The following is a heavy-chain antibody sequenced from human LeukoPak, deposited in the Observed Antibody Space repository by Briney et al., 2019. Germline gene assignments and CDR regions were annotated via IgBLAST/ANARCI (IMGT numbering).Heavy chain of an antibody. J-gene: IGHJ4*02. D-gene: IGHD3-16*02. Sequence: SETLSLTCAVYGGSFSGYYWSWIRQPPGKGLEWIGEINHSGSTNYNPSLKSRVTIAVDTSKNQFSLKLSSVTAADTAVYYCARGGGADYVWGSYRYLSYFDYWGQGTLVTVSS. CDR2: INHSGST. CDR3: ARGGGADYVWGSYRYLSYFDY. V-gene: IGHV4-34*01. CDR1: GGSFSGYY.